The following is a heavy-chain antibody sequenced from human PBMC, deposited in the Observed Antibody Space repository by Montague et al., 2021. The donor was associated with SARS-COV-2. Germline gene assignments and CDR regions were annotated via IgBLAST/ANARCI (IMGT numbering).Heavy chain of an antibody. Sequence: SETLSLTCAVYGGSFSGYYWSWIRQPPGKGLEWIGEINHSGSTNYNPSLKSRVTISVDTSKNQFSLKLSSVTAADTAVYYCGRGRRRLLWFGELITGGDYYGMDVWGQGTTVTVSS. D-gene: IGHD3-10*01. J-gene: IGHJ6*02. V-gene: IGHV4-34*01. CDR2: INHSGST. CDR1: GGSFSGYY. CDR3: GRGRRRLLWFGELITGGDYYGMDV.